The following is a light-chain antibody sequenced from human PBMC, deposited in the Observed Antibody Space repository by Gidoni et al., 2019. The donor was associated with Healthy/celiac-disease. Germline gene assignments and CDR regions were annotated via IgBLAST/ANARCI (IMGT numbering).Light chain of an antibody. CDR1: QSISSW. Sequence: DIQMTQSPATLSASVGDRVTLTCRASQSISSWLAWYQQKPGKAPKLLIYKASSLESGVPSRVRGSGSGTEFTLTISSLQPDDFATYYCQQYNSDPWTFGQGTKVEIK. CDR2: KAS. V-gene: IGKV1-5*03. CDR3: QQYNSDPWT. J-gene: IGKJ1*01.